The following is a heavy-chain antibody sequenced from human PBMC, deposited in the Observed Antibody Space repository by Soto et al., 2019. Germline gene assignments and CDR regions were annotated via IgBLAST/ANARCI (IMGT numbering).Heavy chain of an antibody. CDR3: ARKGIAAPPTPP. D-gene: IGHD6-6*01. Sequence: GGSLRLSGAASGFTVSSNYMSWVRQAPGKGLEWVSVIYSGGSTYYADSVKGRFTISRDNSKNTLYLQMNSLRAEDTAVYYWARKGIAAPPTPPWGQGTLVPVSS. J-gene: IGHJ1*01. CDR2: IYSGGST. V-gene: IGHV3-66*01. CDR1: GFTVSSNY.